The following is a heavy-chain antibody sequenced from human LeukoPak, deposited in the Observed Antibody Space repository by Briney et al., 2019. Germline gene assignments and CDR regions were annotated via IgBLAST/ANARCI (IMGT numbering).Heavy chain of an antibody. Sequence: PGGPLRLSCAASGFTFDDYGMSWVRQAPGKGLEWVSGINWNGGSTGYADSVKGRFTISRDNAKNSLYLQMNSLRAEDTALYYCARCLRLGYYYYYYMDVWGKGTTVTVSS. CDR3: ARCLRLGYYYYYYMDV. CDR1: GFTFDDYG. J-gene: IGHJ6*03. D-gene: IGHD3-10*01. V-gene: IGHV3-20*04. CDR2: INWNGGST.